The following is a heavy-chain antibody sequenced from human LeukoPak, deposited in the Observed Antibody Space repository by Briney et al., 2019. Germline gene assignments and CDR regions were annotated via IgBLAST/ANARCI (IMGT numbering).Heavy chain of an antibody. CDR3: ASRAGTMVRGVIVAGWFDP. D-gene: IGHD3-10*01. CDR1: GGSISSSSYY. Sequence: SETLSLTCTVSGGSISSSSYYWGWIRQPPGKGLEWIGSIYYSGSTYYNPSLKSRVTISVDTSKNQFSLKLSSVTAADTAVYYCASRAGTMVRGVIVAGWFDPWGQGTLVTVSS. CDR2: IYYSGST. J-gene: IGHJ5*02. V-gene: IGHV4-39*01.